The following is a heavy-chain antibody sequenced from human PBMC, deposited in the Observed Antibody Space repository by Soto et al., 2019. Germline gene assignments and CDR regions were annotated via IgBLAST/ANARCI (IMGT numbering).Heavy chain of an antibody. CDR2: IYPGDSDT. CDR1: GYSFINYW. CDR3: ARRQGSYYTIDY. D-gene: IGHD3-10*01. V-gene: IGHV5-51*01. Sequence: PGESLKISCKTSGYSFINYWIGWVRQTPGKGLEWMGIIYPGDSDTRYSPAFQGQVSISADKSISTAYLQWTSLRTSDSAMYYCARRQGSYYTIDYWGQGTRVTVSS. J-gene: IGHJ4*02.